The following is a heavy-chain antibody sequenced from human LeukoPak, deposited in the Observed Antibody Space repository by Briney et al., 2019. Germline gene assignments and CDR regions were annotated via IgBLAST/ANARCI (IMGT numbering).Heavy chain of an antibody. Sequence: GGSLRLSCVASGFTFDDFAMHWVRQAPGKGLEWVSLITWDAGSTYYPDSVRGRFTISRDNSKNSLHLQMNGLRAEDTALYYCAASSGIWSGFHIWGQGTMVTVSS. D-gene: IGHD3-3*01. CDR3: AASSGIWSGFHI. J-gene: IGHJ3*02. V-gene: IGHV3-43D*03. CDR1: GFTFDDFA. CDR2: ITWDAGST.